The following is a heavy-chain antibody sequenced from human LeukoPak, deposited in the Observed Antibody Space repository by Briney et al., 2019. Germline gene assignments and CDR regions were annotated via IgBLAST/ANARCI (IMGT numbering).Heavy chain of an antibody. Sequence: GGSLRLSCAASGFTFSSYGMHWVRQAPGKGLEWVAVISYDGSNKYYADSVKGRFTISRDNSKNTLYLQMNSLRAEDTAVYYCAKGVLALPIAARPAFYYYYYGMDVWGQGTTVTVSS. D-gene: IGHD6-6*01. CDR2: ISYDGSNK. V-gene: IGHV3-30*18. CDR3: AKGVLALPIAARPAFYYYYYGMDV. J-gene: IGHJ6*02. CDR1: GFTFSSYG.